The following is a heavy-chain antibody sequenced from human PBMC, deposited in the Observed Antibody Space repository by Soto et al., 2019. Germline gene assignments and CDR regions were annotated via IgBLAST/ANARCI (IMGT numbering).Heavy chain of an antibody. J-gene: IGHJ6*02. V-gene: IGHV5-51*01. CDR1: GYSFTGYW. D-gene: IGHD5-18*01. CDR3: ARLGGYSYGSLYYYYYGMDV. Sequence: GESLKISCKGSGYSFTGYWIGWVRQMPGKGLEWMGIIYPGDSDTRYSPSFQGQVTISADKSISTAYLQWSSLKASDTAMYYCARLGGYSYGSLYYYYYGMDVWGQGTTVTVSS. CDR2: IYPGDSDT.